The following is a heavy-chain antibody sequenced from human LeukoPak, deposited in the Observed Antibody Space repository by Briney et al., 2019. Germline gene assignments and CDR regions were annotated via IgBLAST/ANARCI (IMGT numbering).Heavy chain of an antibody. CDR3: ARSLGVPNKKSITGTTAGY. J-gene: IGHJ4*02. V-gene: IGHV3-33*01. CDR2: IWYDGSNK. Sequence: GGSLRLSCAASGFTFSSYGMHWVRQAPGNRLEWVAVIWYDGSNKYYADSVKGRFTISRDNSKNTLYLQMNRLRAEDTAVYYCARSLGVPNKKSITGTTAGYWGQGTLVTVSS. D-gene: IGHD1-7*01. CDR1: GFTFSSYG.